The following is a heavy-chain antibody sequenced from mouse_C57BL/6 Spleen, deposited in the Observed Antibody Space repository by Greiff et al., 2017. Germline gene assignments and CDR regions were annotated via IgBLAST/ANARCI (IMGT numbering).Heavy chain of an antibody. D-gene: IGHD3-2*02. V-gene: IGHV1-64*01. CDR3: ASRDSSGYVDY. CDR1: GYTFTSYW. Sequence: VQLQQSGAELVKPGASVKLSCKASGYTFTSYWMHWVKQRPGQGLEWIGMIHPNSGSTNYNEKFKSKATLTVDKSSSTAYMQLSSLTSEDSAVYYCASRDSSGYVDYWGQGTTLTVSS. J-gene: IGHJ2*01. CDR2: IHPNSGST.